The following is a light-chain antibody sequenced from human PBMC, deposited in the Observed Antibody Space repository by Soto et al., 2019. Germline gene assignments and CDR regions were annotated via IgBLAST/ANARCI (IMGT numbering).Light chain of an antibody. CDR3: QQNYNTPPYT. Sequence: DIQLTQSPSSLSSSVGDRVTITCRASQTVISYLNWYQQKPGQAPKLLIYATTHLQSGVPSRFSGSGSGTEFTLTISSLHPEDFATYFCQQNYNTPPYTFGQGTKLEIE. CDR1: QTVISY. CDR2: ATT. V-gene: IGKV1-39*01. J-gene: IGKJ2*01.